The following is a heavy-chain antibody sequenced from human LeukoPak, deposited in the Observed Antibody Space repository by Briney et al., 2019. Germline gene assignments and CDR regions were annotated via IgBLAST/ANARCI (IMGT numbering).Heavy chain of an antibody. CDR2: ISWNSGNT. CDR1: RFTFDGYA. D-gene: IGHD6-6*01. J-gene: IGHJ4*02. Sequence: PGGSLRLSCAASRFTFDGYAMHWVRQAPGKGLEWVSSISWNSGNTDYAASVKGRFTISRDNAKKSLHLQMNSLRAEDTALYAKSGTYSSSSGYIDSWGQGTLVTVSS. CDR3: SGTYSSSSGYIDS. V-gene: IGHV3-9*01.